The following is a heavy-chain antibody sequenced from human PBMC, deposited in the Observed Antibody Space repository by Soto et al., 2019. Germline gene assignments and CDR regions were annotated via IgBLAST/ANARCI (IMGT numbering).Heavy chain of an antibody. V-gene: IGHV3-9*01. CDR3: AKDRDSSGWYLGYGMDV. CDR2: ISWNSGSI. J-gene: IGHJ6*02. D-gene: IGHD6-19*01. Sequence: SLRLSCVASGCTCDDYAMHWVRQSPGKGLEWVSGISWNSGSIGYADSVKGRFTISRDNAKNSLYLQMNSLRAEDTALYYCAKDRDSSGWYLGYGMDVWGQGTTVTV. CDR1: GCTCDDYA.